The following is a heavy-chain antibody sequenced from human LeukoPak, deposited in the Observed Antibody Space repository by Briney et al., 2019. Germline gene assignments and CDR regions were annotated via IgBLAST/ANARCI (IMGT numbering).Heavy chain of an antibody. J-gene: IGHJ4*02. CDR3: ASLPYYYGSASYYKAQDY. D-gene: IGHD3-10*01. Sequence: ASVKVSCKASGYTFTSYYMHWVRQAPGQGLEWMGIINPSGGSTSYAQKFQGRVTMTRDTSTSTVYMELSSLRSEDTAVYYCASLPYYYGSASYYKAQDYWGQGTLVTVSS. CDR1: GYTFTSYY. CDR2: INPSGGST. V-gene: IGHV1-46*03.